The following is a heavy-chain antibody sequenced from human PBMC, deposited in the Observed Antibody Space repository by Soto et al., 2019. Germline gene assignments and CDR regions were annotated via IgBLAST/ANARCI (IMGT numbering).Heavy chain of an antibody. V-gene: IGHV3-66*01. Sequence: EVQLVESGGGLVQPGGSLRLSCAASGFTVSSNYMSWVRQAPGKGLEWVSVIYSGGSTYYADSVKGRFTISRDNSKNTLYLQMNSLRAEDTAVYYCARARGGGSSEDGFVWGQGTLVTVSS. CDR3: ARARGGGSSEDGFV. J-gene: IGHJ4*02. D-gene: IGHD2-15*01. CDR2: IYSGGST. CDR1: GFTVSSNY.